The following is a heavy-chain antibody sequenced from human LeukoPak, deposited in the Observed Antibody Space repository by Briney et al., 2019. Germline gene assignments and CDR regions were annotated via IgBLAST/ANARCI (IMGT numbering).Heavy chain of an antibody. Sequence: SETLSLTCAVYGGSFSGYYWSWIRQPPGKGLEWIGEINQSGSTNYNPSLKSRVTISVDTSKNQFSLKVNSVTAADTAVYYCARGSGNCGGDCYVYYFDYWGQGTLVTVSS. CDR3: ARGSGNCGGDCYVYYFDY. V-gene: IGHV4-34*01. CDR1: GGSFSGYY. J-gene: IGHJ4*02. CDR2: INQSGST. D-gene: IGHD2-21*02.